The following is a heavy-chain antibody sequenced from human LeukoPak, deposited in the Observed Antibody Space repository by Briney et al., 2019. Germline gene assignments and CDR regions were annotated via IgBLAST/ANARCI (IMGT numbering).Heavy chain of an antibody. CDR1: GYTFTSYG. V-gene: IGHV1-18*01. CDR3: ARAQGPVVVVPGANWYFDL. J-gene: IGHJ2*01. D-gene: IGHD2-2*01. CDR2: ISAYNANT. Sequence: ASVKVSCKASGYTFTSYGISWVRQAPGQGLEWMGWISAYNANTNYAQKLQGRVTMTIDTSTSAAYMELRSLRSDDTAVYYCARAQGPVVVVPGANWYFDLWGRGTLVTVSS.